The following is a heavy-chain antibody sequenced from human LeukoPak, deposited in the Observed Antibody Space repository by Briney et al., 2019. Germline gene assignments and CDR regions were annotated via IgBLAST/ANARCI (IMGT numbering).Heavy chain of an antibody. CDR1: GYTFTSYG. CDR3: AREAFNYYGSGSSGYFDY. V-gene: IGHV1-18*01. J-gene: IGHJ4*02. Sequence: ASVKVSCKASGYTFTSYGISWVRQAPGQGLEWMGWISAYNGNTNYAQKLQGRVTMTTDTSTSIAYMELRSLRSDDTAVYYCAREAFNYYGSGSSGYFDYWGQGTLVTVSS. D-gene: IGHD3-10*01. CDR2: ISAYNGNT.